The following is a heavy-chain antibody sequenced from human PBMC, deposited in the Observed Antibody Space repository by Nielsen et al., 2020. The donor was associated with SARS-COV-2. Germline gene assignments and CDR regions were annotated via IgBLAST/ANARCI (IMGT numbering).Heavy chain of an antibody. D-gene: IGHD6-19*01. CDR2: IIPIFGTA. CDR1: GGTFSSYA. J-gene: IGHJ6*02. Sequence: SVKVSCKASGGTFSSYAISWVRQAPGQGLEWMGGIIPIFGTANYAQKFQGRVTITADESTSTAYMELRSLRSDDTAVYYCARTVAGAYGMDVWGQGTTVTVSS. CDR3: ARTVAGAYGMDV. V-gene: IGHV1-69*13.